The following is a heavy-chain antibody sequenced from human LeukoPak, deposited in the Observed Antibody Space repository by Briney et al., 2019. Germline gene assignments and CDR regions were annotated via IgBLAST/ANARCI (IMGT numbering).Heavy chain of an antibody. Sequence: SETLSLTCTVSGGSISSYYWSWIRQPPGKGLEWIGYIYYRGSTNYNPSLKSRVTISVDTSKNQFSLKLSSVTAADTAVYYCAREAAVAGRRYFDYWGQGTLVTVSS. V-gene: IGHV4-59*01. CDR1: GGSISSYY. D-gene: IGHD6-19*01. J-gene: IGHJ4*02. CDR3: AREAAVAGRRYFDY. CDR2: IYYRGST.